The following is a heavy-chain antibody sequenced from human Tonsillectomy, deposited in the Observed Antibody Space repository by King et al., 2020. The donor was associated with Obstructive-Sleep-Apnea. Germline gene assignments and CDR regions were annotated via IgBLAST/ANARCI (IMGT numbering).Heavy chain of an antibody. Sequence: VQLVESGAEVKKPGASVKGSCKASGYTFLSYDINWVRQATGQGLEWMGWMDPNSGKTGFAQNFQGRVTMTRNTSISTAYMELSSPKSEDTAVYYLARRSSLKYNCFDPWGQGTLVTVSS. V-gene: IGHV1-8*01. CDR2: MDPNSGKT. CDR1: GYTFLSYD. CDR3: ARRSSLKYNCFDP. D-gene: IGHD6-13*01. J-gene: IGHJ5*02.